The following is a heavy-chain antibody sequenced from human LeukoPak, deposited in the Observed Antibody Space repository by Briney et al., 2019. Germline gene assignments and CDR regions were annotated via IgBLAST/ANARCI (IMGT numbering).Heavy chain of an antibody. CDR2: IYASGIA. CDR1: GGSISSGSDY. J-gene: IGHJ6*03. Sequence: PSETLSLTCTVSGGSISSGSDYWSWIRQPAGEGLEWIGRIYASGIADYNPSLKSRVTISVDTSKNQFSLKLSSVTAADTAVYCCARGYSSSLGYYYMDVWGKGTTVTVSS. V-gene: IGHV4-61*02. CDR3: ARGYSSSLGYYYMDV. D-gene: IGHD6-13*01.